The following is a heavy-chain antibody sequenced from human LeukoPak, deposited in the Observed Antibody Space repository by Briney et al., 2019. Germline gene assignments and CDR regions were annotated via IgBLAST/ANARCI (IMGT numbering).Heavy chain of an antibody. D-gene: IGHD3-9*01. J-gene: IGHJ6*04. CDR1: GFTFSSYG. CDR3: ARELQYAGYYDILTGYYNYGMDV. V-gene: IGHV3-33*01. CDR2: IWYDGSNK. Sequence: PGRSLRLSCAASGFTFSSYGMHWVRQAPGKGLEWVAVIWYDGSNKYHADSVKGRFTISRDNSKNTLYLQMNSLRAEDTAVYYCARELQYAGYYDILTGYYNYGMDVWGKGTTVTVSS.